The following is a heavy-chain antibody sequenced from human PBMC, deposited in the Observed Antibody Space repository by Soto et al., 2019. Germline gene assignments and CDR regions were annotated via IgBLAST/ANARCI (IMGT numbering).Heavy chain of an antibody. D-gene: IGHD4-17*01. J-gene: IGHJ4*02. CDR2: IYYSGST. CDR1: GVSFSGYC. V-gene: IGHV4-59*08. CDR3: ARQNPVTSFDY. Sequence: PSETLSLTCAVYGVSFSGYCWSWIRQPPGKGLEWIGYIYYSGSTNYNPSLKSRVTISVDTSKNQFSLKLSSVTAADTAVYYCARQNPVTSFDYWGQGTLVTVSS.